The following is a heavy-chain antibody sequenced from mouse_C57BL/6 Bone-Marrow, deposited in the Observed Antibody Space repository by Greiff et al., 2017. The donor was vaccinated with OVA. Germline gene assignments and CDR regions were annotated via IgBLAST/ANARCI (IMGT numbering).Heavy chain of an antibody. J-gene: IGHJ2*01. CDR1: GYTFTSYW. V-gene: IGHV1-50*01. CDR3: ARDSNYYFDY. CDR2: IDPSDSYT. D-gene: IGHD2-5*01. Sequence: QVQLQQPGAELVKPGASVKLSCKASGYTFTSYWMPWVKQRPGQGLEWIGEIDPSDSYTNYNQKFKGKATLTVDTSSSTAYMQLSSLTSEDSAVYYCARDSNYYFDYWGQGTTLTVSS.